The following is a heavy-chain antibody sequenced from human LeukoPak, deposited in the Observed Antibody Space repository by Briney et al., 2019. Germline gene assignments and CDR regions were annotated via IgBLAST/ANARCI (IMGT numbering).Heavy chain of an antibody. J-gene: IGHJ4*02. V-gene: IGHV4-59*01. D-gene: IGHD2-15*01. CDR3: ARLACSGGSCYPPFGY. CDR2: IYYSGST. Sequence: SETLSLTCTVSGGSISSYYWSWIRQPPGKGLEWIGYIYYSGSTDYNPSLKSRVTISVDTSKNQFSLKLSSVTAADTAVYYCARLACSGGSCYPPFGYWGQGTLVTVSS. CDR1: GGSISSYY.